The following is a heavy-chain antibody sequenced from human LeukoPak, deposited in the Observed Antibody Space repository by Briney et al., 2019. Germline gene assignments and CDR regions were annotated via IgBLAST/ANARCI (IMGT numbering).Heavy chain of an antibody. CDR2: ISGSGDST. CDR3: TKWSGFGDD. D-gene: IGHD3-10*01. J-gene: IGHJ4*02. V-gene: IGHV3-23*01. CDR1: GFTFSSNS. Sequence: GGSLRLSCAASGFTFSSNSMTWVRQTPGKGLEWVSGISGSGDSTFYADSVKGRFTISRDNSRNTLYLQMRSLRPEDTAVCYCTKWSGFGDDWGQGTLVTVSS.